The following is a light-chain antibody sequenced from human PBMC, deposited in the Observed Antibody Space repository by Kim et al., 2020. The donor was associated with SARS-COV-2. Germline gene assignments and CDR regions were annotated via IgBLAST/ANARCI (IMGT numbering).Light chain of an antibody. CDR3: GTWDSSLSAVV. CDR2: DNN. CDR1: SSHIGNDY. V-gene: IGLV1-51*01. Sequence: GQKAHTPCFGGSSHIGNDYETWYQQLPGPAPQPLIYDNNKRPSGIPNRFSGSKSGPSATLGITGLQTGDEADYYCGTWDSSLSAVVFGGGTQLTVL. J-gene: IGLJ2*01.